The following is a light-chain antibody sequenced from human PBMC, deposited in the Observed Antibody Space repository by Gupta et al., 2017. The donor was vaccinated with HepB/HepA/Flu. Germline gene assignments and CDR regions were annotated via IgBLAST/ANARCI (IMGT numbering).Light chain of an antibody. CDR2: NNN. Sequence: QSVLTQPPSASGTPGQRVTISCSGSSSNIGSNYVSWYQQLPGTAPKLRIYNNNKRPSGVAGRFSGSKSGTSASLAISGLRAEDEADYYCAEWDDSMSWVFGGGTKMTVL. CDR3: AEWDDSMSWV. V-gene: IGLV1-47*02. CDR1: SSNIGSNY. J-gene: IGLJ2*01.